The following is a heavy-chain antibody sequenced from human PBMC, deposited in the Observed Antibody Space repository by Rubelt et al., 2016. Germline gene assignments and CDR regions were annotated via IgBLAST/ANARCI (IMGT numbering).Heavy chain of an antibody. CDR1: GFTFDDYT. J-gene: IGHJ4*02. V-gene: IGHV3-43*01. Sequence: AASGFTFDDYTMHWVRQAPGKGLEWVSLISWDGGSTYYADSVKGRFTISRDNSKNSLYLQMNSLRAEDTAVYYCARENYGDYYFDYWGQGTLVTVSS. D-gene: IGHD4-17*01. CDR2: ISWDGGST. CDR3: ARENYGDYYFDY.